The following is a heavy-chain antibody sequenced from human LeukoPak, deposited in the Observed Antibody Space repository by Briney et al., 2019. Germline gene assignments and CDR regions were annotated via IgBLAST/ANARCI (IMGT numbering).Heavy chain of an antibody. D-gene: IGHD3-10*01. CDR2: IYPGDSDT. CDR3: ARHSSDSYGSGSYAY. CDR1: GYSFTSYW. J-gene: IGHJ4*02. V-gene: IGHV5-51*01. Sequence: GEALKISCNGSGYSFTSYWIGWVRQMPGKGREGMGIIYPGDSDTRYSPSFQVQVTISADQSISTAYLQWSSLKASDTAMYYCARHSSDSYGSGSYAYWGQGTLVTVSS.